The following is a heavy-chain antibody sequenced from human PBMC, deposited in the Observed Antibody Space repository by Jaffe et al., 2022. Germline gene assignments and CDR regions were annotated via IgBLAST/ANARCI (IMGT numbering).Heavy chain of an antibody. CDR3: ARDAPGATVTPVNTFDI. D-gene: IGHD4-4*01. CDR1: GGTFSSYA. CDR2: IIPIFGTA. Sequence: QVQLVQSGAEVKKPGSSVKVSCKASGGTFSSYAISWVRQAPGQGLEWMGGIIPIFGTANYAQKFQGRVTITADESTSTAYMELSSLRSEDTAVYYCARDAPGATVTPVNTFDIWGQGTMVTVSS. V-gene: IGHV1-69*01. J-gene: IGHJ3*02.